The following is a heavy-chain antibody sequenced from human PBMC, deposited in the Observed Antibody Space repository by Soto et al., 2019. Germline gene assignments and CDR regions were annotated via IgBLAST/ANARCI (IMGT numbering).Heavy chain of an antibody. J-gene: IGHJ4*02. CDR1: GYTFTSYG. V-gene: IGHV1-8*01. CDR3: ARERSYGLDY. D-gene: IGHD5-18*01. Sequence: QVQLVQSGAEVKKPGASVKVSCKASGYTFTSYGINWVRQATGQGLEWMGWMNPNSGNTVYAQKFQGRVTMTRNTSRITAYMELRSLSSEATAVYYCARERSYGLDYWGQGTLVTVSS. CDR2: MNPNSGNT.